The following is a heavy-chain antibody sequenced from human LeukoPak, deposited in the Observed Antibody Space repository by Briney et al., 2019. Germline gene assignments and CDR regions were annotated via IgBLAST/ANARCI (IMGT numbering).Heavy chain of an antibody. CDR1: GYTFTSYG. CDR3: ARDVGFGEFSGDHRY. Sequence: GASVKVSCKASGYTFTSYGISWVRQAPGQVLEWMGWISTYSGNTNYAQKLQGRVTMTTDTSTSTAYMELRSLRSDDTAVYYCARDVGFGEFSGDHRYWGQGTLVTVSS. J-gene: IGHJ4*02. D-gene: IGHD3-10*01. CDR2: ISTYSGNT. V-gene: IGHV1-18*01.